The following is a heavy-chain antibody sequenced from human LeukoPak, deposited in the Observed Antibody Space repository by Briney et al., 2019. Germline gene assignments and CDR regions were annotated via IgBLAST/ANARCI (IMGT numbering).Heavy chain of an antibody. CDR2: INSDGSGT. D-gene: IGHD5-24*01. CDR3: ARGDGYAQRD. V-gene: IGHV3-74*01. J-gene: IGHJ4*02. Sequence: GESLRLSCAASGFTFSSYWMHWVRQAPGKGLIWVSRINSDGSGTSYADSVKGRFTISRDNAKNTLYLQMNSLRAEDTAVYFCARGDGYAQRDWGPGTLVTVSS. CDR1: GFTFSSYW.